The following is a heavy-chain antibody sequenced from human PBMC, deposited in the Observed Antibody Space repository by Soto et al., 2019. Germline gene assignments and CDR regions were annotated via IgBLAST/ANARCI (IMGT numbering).Heavy chain of an antibody. Sequence: GGSLRLSCAASGFTFSMSAMSWVRQAPGKGLEWVSTTGLNGRTTYYADSVKGRFTVSRDNSKNTLDLQMNSLRAEDTAVYYCATVHSTSRSFDYWGQGXLVTVYS. CDR2: TGLNGRTT. V-gene: IGHV3-23*01. CDR3: ATVHSTSRSFDY. J-gene: IGHJ4*02. CDR1: GFTFSMSA. D-gene: IGHD6-6*01.